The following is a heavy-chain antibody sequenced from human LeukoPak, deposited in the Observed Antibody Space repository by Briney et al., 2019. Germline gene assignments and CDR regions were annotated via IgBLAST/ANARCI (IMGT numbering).Heavy chain of an antibody. D-gene: IGHD3-16*02. CDR3: AKGGSYRSQPYFDY. V-gene: IGHV3-23*01. J-gene: IGHJ4*02. Sequence: GGSLRLSCAASGFTFSSYAMSWVRQAPGKGLEWVSAIRGSGDRTHYADSVKGRFTISRDNSKNTVYLQMNSLRAEDTAVYYCAKGGSYRSQPYFDYWGQGTPVTVSS. CDR1: GFTFSSYA. CDR2: IRGSGDRT.